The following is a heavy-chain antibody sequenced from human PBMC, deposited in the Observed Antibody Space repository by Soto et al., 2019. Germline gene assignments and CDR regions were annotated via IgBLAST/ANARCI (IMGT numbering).Heavy chain of an antibody. Sequence: QVQLEQSGAEVKKPGSSVKVSCKASGGTFSNSAISWVRQAPGQGLEWMGGIMPIFRTPDYAQKFQGRVNVTADDTTTTAYMELSGLRSDDKAVYYCARHKDGLQLGENYVYNVDVWGQGTTVTVPS. CDR1: GGTFSNSA. CDR2: IMPIFRTP. J-gene: IGHJ6*02. D-gene: IGHD5-12*01. V-gene: IGHV1-69*12. CDR3: ARHKDGLQLGENYVYNVDV.